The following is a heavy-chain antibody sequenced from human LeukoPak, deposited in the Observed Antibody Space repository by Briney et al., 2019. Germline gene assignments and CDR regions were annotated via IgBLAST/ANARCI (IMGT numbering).Heavy chain of an antibody. Sequence: GASVKVSCKASGYTFTGYYLHWVRQAPGQGLEWMGCVNPNSGDTNYAQKFQDRVTMTRDTSITTAYMELSRLRFDDTALYYCARSPHILTGENFDYWGQGTLVTVSS. CDR2: VNPNSGDT. D-gene: IGHD3-9*01. J-gene: IGHJ4*02. CDR1: GYTFTGYY. CDR3: ARSPHILTGENFDY. V-gene: IGHV1-2*02.